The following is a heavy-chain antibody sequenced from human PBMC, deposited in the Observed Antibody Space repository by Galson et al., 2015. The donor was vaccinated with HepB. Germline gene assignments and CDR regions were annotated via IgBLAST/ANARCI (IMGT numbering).Heavy chain of an antibody. CDR3: ARTDCSGTGCFHYYAMDV. J-gene: IGHJ6*02. CDR2: IHYSGST. D-gene: IGHD2-15*01. Sequence: ETLSLTCTVSGGSISSTSYYGGWIRQPPGRGLEWIGSIHYSGSTYYNPSLKSRVTISVDTSKNHFSLKLSSVTAADTAVYYCARTDCSGTGCFHYYAMDVWGQGTTVTVAS. V-gene: IGHV4-39*02. CDR1: GGSISSTSYY.